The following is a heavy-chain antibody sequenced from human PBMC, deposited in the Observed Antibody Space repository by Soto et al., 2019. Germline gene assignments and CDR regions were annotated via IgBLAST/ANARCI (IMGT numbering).Heavy chain of an antibody. CDR1: GDSISSSNW. D-gene: IGHD4-17*01. J-gene: IGHJ6*02. Sequence: SETLSLTCPVPGDSISSSNWCSWVRQSPGKGREWIGHIFHSGSTNYNPSLKSRVTISVDKAQNQVSLKMNSVPAADTAGYSYAREDGDENYYYYGADVWGQGTTVTVSS. CDR2: IFHSGST. V-gene: IGHV4-4*02. CDR3: AREDGDENYYYYGADV.